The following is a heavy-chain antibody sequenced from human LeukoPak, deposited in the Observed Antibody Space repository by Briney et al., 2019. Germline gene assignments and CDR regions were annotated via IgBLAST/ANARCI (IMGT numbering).Heavy chain of an antibody. D-gene: IGHD3-10*01. Sequence: GSLRLSCAASGFTFSSYSMNWFRQAPWKGLEWVSYISSSSSTIYYADSVKGRFTISRDNAKNSLYLQMNSLRAEDTAVYYCARWEPDYYGSGSRGLDYWGQGPLVTVSS. J-gene: IGHJ4*02. V-gene: IGHV3-48*01. CDR3: ARWEPDYYGSGSRGLDY. CDR1: GFTFSSYS. CDR2: ISSSSSTI.